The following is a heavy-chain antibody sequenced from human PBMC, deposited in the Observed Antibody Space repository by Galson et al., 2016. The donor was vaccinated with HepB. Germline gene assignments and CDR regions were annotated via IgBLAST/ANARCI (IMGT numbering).Heavy chain of an antibody. J-gene: IGHJ6*02. CDR1: GFIFSSYS. Sequence: SLRLSCAASGFIFSSYSMNWVRQAPGKGLEWVSYISRSTPTIYYADSVKGRFSISRDNAESSLYLQMNSLRDEDTAVYYCARDGRRGYDMDVWGQGTTVTVSS. V-gene: IGHV3-48*02. CDR2: ISRSTPTI. CDR3: ARDGRRGYDMDV.